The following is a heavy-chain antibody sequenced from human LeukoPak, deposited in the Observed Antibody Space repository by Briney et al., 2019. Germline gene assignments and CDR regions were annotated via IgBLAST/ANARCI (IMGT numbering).Heavy chain of an antibody. D-gene: IGHD3-10*01. J-gene: IGHJ5*02. V-gene: IGHV3-30*02. Sequence: GGSLRLSCAASGFTFSSYGMHWVRQAPGKGLEWVAFIRYDGSNKYYADSVKGRFTFSRDNSKNTLYLQMNSLRAEDTAVYYCAREVEELLRRWWFDPWGQGTLVTVSS. CDR1: GFTFSSYG. CDR3: AREVEELLRRWWFDP. CDR2: IRYDGSNK.